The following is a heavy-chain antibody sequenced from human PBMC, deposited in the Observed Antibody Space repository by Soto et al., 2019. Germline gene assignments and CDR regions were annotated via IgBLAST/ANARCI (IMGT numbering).Heavy chain of an antibody. D-gene: IGHD2-2*01. J-gene: IGHJ4*02. CDR2: IYYSGST. CDR3: ARLRGYCSSTSCPNFDY. Sequence: PSETLSLTCTVSGGSISSYYWSWIRQPPGKGLEWIGYIYYSGSTNYNPSLKSRVTISVDTSKNQFSLKLSSVTAADTAVYYYARLRGYCSSTSCPNFDYWGQGTLVTVSS. V-gene: IGHV4-59*08. CDR1: GGSISSYY.